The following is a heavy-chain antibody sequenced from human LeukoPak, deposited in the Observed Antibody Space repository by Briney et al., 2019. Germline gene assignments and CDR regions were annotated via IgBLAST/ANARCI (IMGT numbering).Heavy chain of an antibody. J-gene: IGHJ4*02. CDR1: GGSFSGYY. Sequence: SETLSLTCAVYGGSFSGYYWSWIRQPPGKGLEWIGEINHSGSTNYNPSLKSRVTISVDTSKNQFSLKLSSVTAADTAVYYCARDYPARYGSGSYRIAGFDYWGQGTLVTVSS. CDR2: INHSGST. V-gene: IGHV4-34*01. D-gene: IGHD3-10*01. CDR3: ARDYPARYGSGSYRIAGFDY.